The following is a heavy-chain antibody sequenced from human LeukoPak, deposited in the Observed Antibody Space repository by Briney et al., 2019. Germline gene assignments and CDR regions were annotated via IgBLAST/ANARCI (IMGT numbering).Heavy chain of an antibody. D-gene: IGHD2-2*01. CDR3: ARGVPDIVVVPAAPPYGMDV. CDR1: GYSFTSYW. CDR2: IYPGDSDT. Sequence: GESLKISSKGSGYSFTSYWIGWVRQMPGKGLEWMGIIYPGDSDTRYSPSFQGQVTISADKSISTAYLQWSSLKASDTAMYYCARGVPDIVVVPAAPPYGMDVWGQGTTVTVSS. V-gene: IGHV5-51*01. J-gene: IGHJ6*02.